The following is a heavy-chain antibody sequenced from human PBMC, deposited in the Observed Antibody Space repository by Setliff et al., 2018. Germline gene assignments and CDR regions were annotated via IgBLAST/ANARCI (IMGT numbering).Heavy chain of an antibody. CDR3: ARGSFPYDNSGFDY. CDR1: GDSISSYF. Sequence: PSESLSLTCSVSGDSISSYFWTWIRQPAGKGLEWIGRFYISGTTTYNPSLKSRVTMSADTSKNQFSLKLSSVTAAGTAVYYCARGSFPYDNSGFDYWGQGTLVTVSS. V-gene: IGHV4-4*07. CDR2: FYISGTT. J-gene: IGHJ4*02. D-gene: IGHD3-22*01.